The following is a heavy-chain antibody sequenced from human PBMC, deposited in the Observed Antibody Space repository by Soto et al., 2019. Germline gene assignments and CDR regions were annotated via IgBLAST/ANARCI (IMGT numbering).Heavy chain of an antibody. CDR3: ASLRLYYFDY. D-gene: IGHD3-16*01. V-gene: IGHV4-59*01. Sequence: PSETLSLTCTVSGGSISSYYWSWIRQPPGKGLEWIGYIYYSGSTNYNPSLKSRVTISVDTSKNQFSLKLSSVTAADTAVYYCASLRLYYFDYWGQGTLVTVSS. CDR2: IYYSGST. CDR1: GGSISSYY. J-gene: IGHJ4*02.